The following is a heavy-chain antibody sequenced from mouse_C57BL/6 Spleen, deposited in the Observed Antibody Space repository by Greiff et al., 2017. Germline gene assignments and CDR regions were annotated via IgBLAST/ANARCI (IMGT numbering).Heavy chain of an antibody. CDR2: ISSGSSTI. CDR3: ERIYYYGSSYFEY. J-gene: IGHJ2*01. Sequence: EVQGVESGGGLVKPGGSLKLSCAASGFTFSDYGMHWVRQAPEKGLEWVAYISSGSSTIYYADTVKGRFTISRDNAKNTLFLQRTSLRSEDTARYYCERIYYYGSSYFEYWGQGTTLTVSS. CDR1: GFTFSDYG. V-gene: IGHV5-17*01. D-gene: IGHD1-1*01.